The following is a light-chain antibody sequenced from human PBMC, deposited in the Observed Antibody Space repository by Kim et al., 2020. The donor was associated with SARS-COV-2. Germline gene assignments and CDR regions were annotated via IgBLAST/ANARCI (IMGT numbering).Light chain of an antibody. CDR2: KTS. J-gene: IGKJ1*01. Sequence: DIQMTQSPSTLSASIGDSVTITCRASQSIGTWLAWYQQKPGRAPKLLIHKTSSLEPGVSSRFSGSGSGTEFTLTISSLQPDDSATYFCQRYNTPPWTFGQGTKLEI. CDR1: QSIGTW. CDR3: QRYNTPPWT. V-gene: IGKV1-5*03.